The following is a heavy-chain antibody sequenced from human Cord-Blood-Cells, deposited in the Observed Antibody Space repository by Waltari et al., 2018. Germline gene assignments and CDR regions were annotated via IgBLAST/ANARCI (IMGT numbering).Heavy chain of an antibody. D-gene: IGHD6-13*01. CDR3: ARRVAAAGTFWFDP. CDR2: ISSSSSYI. Sequence: DVQLVESGGGLVKPGGSLRLSCAASGFTFSSYSMNWVRQAPGKGLEWVSSISSSSSYIYYADSVKGRFTISRDNAKNSLYLQMNSLRAEDTAVYYCARRVAAAGTFWFDPWGQGTLVTVSS. J-gene: IGHJ5*02. CDR1: GFTFSSYS. V-gene: IGHV3-21*01.